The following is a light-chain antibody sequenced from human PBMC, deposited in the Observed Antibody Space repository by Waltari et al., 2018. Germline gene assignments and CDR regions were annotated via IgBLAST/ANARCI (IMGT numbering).Light chain of an antibody. V-gene: IGKV2-30*02. CDR1: QSLVHSDGNTY. CDR2: KVS. CDR3: MQGTHWPPFT. Sequence: VVVTQSPLSLPVTIGQPASISCRSSQSLVHSDGNTYLNWFQQRPGQSPRRLIYKVSNRDSGVPDRFSGSGSGTDFTLKISRVEAEDVGVYYCMQGTHWPPFTFGPGTKVDIK. J-gene: IGKJ3*01.